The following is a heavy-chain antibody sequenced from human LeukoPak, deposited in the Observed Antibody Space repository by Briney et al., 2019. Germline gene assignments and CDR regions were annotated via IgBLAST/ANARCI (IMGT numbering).Heavy chain of an antibody. V-gene: IGHV1-18*04. CDR1: GYTFTSYG. J-gene: IGHJ4*02. CDR3: ARASVVVAASHFDY. Sequence: GASVKVSCKASGYTFTSYGISWVRQAPGQGLEWMGWISAYNGNTNYAQKLQGRVTMTTDTSTSTAYMELRGLRSDDTAVYYCARASVVVAASHFDYWGQGTLVTVSS. CDR2: ISAYNGNT. D-gene: IGHD2-15*01.